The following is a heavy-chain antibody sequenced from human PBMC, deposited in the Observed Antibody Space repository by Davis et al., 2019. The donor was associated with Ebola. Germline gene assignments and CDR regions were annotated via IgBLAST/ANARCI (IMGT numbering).Heavy chain of an antibody. Sequence: GESLKISCKGSGYSFTSYWIGWVRQTPGKGLEWMGIIYPGDSDTRYSPSFQGQVTISADKSISTAYLQWSSLKASDTAMYYCARALGYCSGGSCYGFDYWGQGTLVTVSS. D-gene: IGHD2-15*01. V-gene: IGHV5-51*01. CDR1: GYSFTSYW. CDR3: ARALGYCSGGSCYGFDY. J-gene: IGHJ4*02. CDR2: IYPGDSDT.